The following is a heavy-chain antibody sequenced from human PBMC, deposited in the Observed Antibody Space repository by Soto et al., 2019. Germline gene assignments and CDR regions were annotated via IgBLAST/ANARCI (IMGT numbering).Heavy chain of an antibody. CDR2: IYYTGST. D-gene: IGHD1-26*01. CDR3: ARIPLLQGGWFDP. Sequence: SETLSLTCTVSGDSINTGDYYWSWLRQPPRKGLEWIGYIYYTGSTYYNPSLKSQFTISIDTSKTQFSLKMNSVTAADTAVYYCARIPLLQGGWFDPWGQGTLVTVSS. V-gene: IGHV4-30-4*01. J-gene: IGHJ5*02. CDR1: GDSINTGDYY.